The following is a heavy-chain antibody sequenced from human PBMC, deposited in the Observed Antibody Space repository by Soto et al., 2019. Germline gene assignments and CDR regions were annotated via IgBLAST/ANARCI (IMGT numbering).Heavy chain of an antibody. CDR3: ARGGYSGYDPPGHYYFDY. CDR1: GYTFTGYY. J-gene: IGHJ4*02. D-gene: IGHD5-12*01. Sequence: ASVKVSCKASGYTFTGYYMHWVRQAPGQGLEWMGWINPNSGGTNYAQKFQGWVTMTRDTSISTAYMELSRLRSDDTAVYYCARGGYSGYDPPGHYYFDYWGQGTLVTVSS. V-gene: IGHV1-2*04. CDR2: INPNSGGT.